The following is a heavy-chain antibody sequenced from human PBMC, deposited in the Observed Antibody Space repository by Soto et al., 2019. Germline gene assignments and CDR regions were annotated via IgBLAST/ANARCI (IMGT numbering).Heavy chain of an antibody. V-gene: IGHV3-30-3*01. CDR1: GFTFSSYA. CDR3: APTQIYDSSGYYDY. Sequence: GGSLRLSCAASGFTFSSYAMHWVRQAPGKGLEWVAVISYDGSNKYYADSVKGRFTISRDNSKNTLYLQMNSLRAEDTAVYYCAPTQIYDSSGYYDYWGQGTLVTVSS. CDR2: ISYDGSNK. J-gene: IGHJ4*02. D-gene: IGHD3-22*01.